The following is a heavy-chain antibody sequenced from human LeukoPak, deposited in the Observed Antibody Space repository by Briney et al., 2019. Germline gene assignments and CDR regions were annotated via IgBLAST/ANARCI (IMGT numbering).Heavy chain of an antibody. D-gene: IGHD6-19*01. V-gene: IGHV4-34*01. Sequence: SETLSLTCAVYGGSFSGYYWSWIRQLPGKGLEWIGEINHSGSTNYNPSLKSRVTISVDTSKNQFSLKLSSVTAAGTAVYYCARGRIAVAGTLVDYWGQGTLVTVSS. CDR1: GGSFSGYY. CDR3: ARGRIAVAGTLVDY. CDR2: INHSGST. J-gene: IGHJ4*02.